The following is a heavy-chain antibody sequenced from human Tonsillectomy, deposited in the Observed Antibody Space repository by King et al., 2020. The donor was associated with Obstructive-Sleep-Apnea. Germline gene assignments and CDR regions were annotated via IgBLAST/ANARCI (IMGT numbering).Heavy chain of an antibody. CDR3: ARDGGLDILTGYLYYFDY. CDR2: ISSNGGST. CDR1: GFTFSSYA. J-gene: IGHJ4*02. V-gene: IGHV3-64*01. Sequence: VQLVESGGGLVQPGGSLRLSCAASGFTFSSYAMHWVRQAPGKGLEYVSAISSNGGSTYYANSVKGSFTISRDNSKNTLYLQMGSLRAEDMAVYYLARDGGLDILTGYLYYFDYWGQGTLVTVSS. D-gene: IGHD3-9*01.